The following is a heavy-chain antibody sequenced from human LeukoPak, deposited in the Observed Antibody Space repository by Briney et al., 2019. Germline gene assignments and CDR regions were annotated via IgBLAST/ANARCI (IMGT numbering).Heavy chain of an antibody. CDR2: IYYSGST. CDR3: ARVGRYFDWLPFDY. Sequence: SETLSLTCTVSGGSISSHYWSWIRQPPGKGLEWVGYIYYSGSTNYNPSLKSRVTISVDTSKNQFSLKLSSVTAADTAVYYCARVGRYFDWLPFDYWGQGTLVTVSS. V-gene: IGHV4-59*11. J-gene: IGHJ4*02. D-gene: IGHD3-9*01. CDR1: GGSISSHY.